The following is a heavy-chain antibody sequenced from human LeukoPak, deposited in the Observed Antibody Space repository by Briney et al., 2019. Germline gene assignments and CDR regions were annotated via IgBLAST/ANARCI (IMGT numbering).Heavy chain of an antibody. CDR3: AKDRGAVAPSGY. CDR1: GFIFSNYS. Sequence: GGSLRLSCVASGFIFSNYSMNWVRQAPGKGLEWVSSISSRSSYRYYADSVTGRFTISRDNAKNSVSLQMNSLRAEDTAVYYCAKDRGAVAPSGYWGQGTLVTVSS. V-gene: IGHV3-21*01. J-gene: IGHJ4*02. D-gene: IGHD6-19*01. CDR2: ISSRSSYR.